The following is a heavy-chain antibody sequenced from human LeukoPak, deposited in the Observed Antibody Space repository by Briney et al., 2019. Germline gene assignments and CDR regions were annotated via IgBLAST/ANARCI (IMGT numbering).Heavy chain of an antibody. CDR2: INHSRST. V-gene: IGHV4-34*01. Sequence: SETLSLTCTIYGASFSAYYWRCIRQPPGKGLEWIGEINHSRSTKYNPSLKSRVTISLDTSKNQLSLKLSSVTAADTAVYYCARRNSGTHTFDYWGQGTLVTVSS. D-gene: IGHD1/OR15-1a*01. CDR1: GASFSAYY. J-gene: IGHJ4*02. CDR3: ARRNSGTHTFDY.